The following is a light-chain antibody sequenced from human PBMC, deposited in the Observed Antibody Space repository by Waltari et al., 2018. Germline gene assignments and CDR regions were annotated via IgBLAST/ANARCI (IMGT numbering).Light chain of an antibody. Sequence: QSALTQPASVSGYPGQSITISCTGTSSDIGRYHYVPWYQHPPGKAPKLMIFDVNNRPSGVSNRFSGSKSGNTASLTISGLQAEDEADYYCSSYTTTSSLLVVFGGGTKLTVL. CDR1: SSDIGRYHY. V-gene: IGLV2-14*03. CDR3: SSYTTTSSLLVV. J-gene: IGLJ2*01. CDR2: DVN.